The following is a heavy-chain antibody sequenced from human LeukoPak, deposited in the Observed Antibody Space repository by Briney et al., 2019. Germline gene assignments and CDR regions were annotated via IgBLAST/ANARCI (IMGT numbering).Heavy chain of an antibody. CDR1: GFNFSSYS. Sequence: GGSLRLSCAASGFNFSSYSMNWVRQAPGKGLEWVSYISSAGTIYYADSVRGRFTISRDNSKNTLYLQMNSLRAEDTAVYYCAKDRGLQLWFDYWGQGTLVTVSS. D-gene: IGHD5-18*01. V-gene: IGHV3-48*01. CDR3: AKDRGLQLWFDY. J-gene: IGHJ4*02. CDR2: ISSAGTI.